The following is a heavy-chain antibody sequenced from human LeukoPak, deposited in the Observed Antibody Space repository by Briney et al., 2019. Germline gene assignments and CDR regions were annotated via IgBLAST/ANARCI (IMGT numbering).Heavy chain of an antibody. J-gene: IGHJ4*02. CDR2: IFASGTT. CDR1: GASFTDYS. Sequence: SEILSLTCTVSGASFTDYSWTWIRQPAGKGLEWIGRIFASGTTNFNPSLKSRVTMSMDVSKSQLSLRLSSVTAADTAVYYCARRRSGWNDVFDYWGQGTLVTVSS. CDR3: ARRRSGWNDVFDY. V-gene: IGHV4-4*07. D-gene: IGHD1-1*01.